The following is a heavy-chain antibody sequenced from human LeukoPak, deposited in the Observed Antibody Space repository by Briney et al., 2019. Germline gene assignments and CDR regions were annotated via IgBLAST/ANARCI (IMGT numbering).Heavy chain of an antibody. CDR2: IYTSGST. Sequence: SETLSLTCTVSGGSISSGSYYWSWIRQPAGKGLEWIGRIYTSGSTNYNPSLKSRVTISVDTSKNQFSLKLSSVTAADTAVYYCARDVSLLRYYGSGPFREYYMDAWGKGTTVTVSS. V-gene: IGHV4-61*02. CDR3: ARDVSLLRYYGSGPFREYYMDA. CDR1: GGSISSGSYY. J-gene: IGHJ6*03. D-gene: IGHD3-10*01.